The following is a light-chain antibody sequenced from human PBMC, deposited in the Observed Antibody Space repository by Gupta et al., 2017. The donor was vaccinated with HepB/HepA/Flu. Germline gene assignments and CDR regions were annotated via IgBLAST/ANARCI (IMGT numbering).Light chain of an antibody. CDR1: SRDVGGYSY. V-gene: IGLV2-11*01. CDR3: CSYAGSSTWV. CDR2: TVT. J-gene: IGLJ3*02. Sequence: QSALTQPRPVSGSPGQPVTISCTGTSRDVGGYSYVSWYQQHPGKAPKLIIHTVTERHSGVPDRFSASKSDNTASLTISGRQADDEADYHCCSYAGSSTWVFGGGTKLTVL.